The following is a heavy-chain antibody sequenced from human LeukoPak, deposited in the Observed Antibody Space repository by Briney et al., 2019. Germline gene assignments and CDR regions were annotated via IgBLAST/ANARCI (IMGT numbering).Heavy chain of an antibody. V-gene: IGHV1-58*02. CDR2: IVVGSGNT. CDR1: GFTFTSSA. Sequence: GASAKVSCKASGFTFTSSAMQWVRQARGQRLEWIGWIVVGSGNTNYAQKFQERVTITRDMSTSTAYMELSSLRSEDTAVYYCAADLYCSGGSCRDYWGQGTLVTVSS. J-gene: IGHJ4*02. CDR3: AADLYCSGGSCRDY. D-gene: IGHD2-15*01.